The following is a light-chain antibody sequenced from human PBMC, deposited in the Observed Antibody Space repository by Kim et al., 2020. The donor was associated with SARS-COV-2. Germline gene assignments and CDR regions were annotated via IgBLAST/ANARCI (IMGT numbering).Light chain of an antibody. CDR2: AAS. J-gene: IGKJ2*01. Sequence: SASVGDRVTLACRPSQTISHYLNWYQQEPGKAPKLLLYAASNLQSGIPSRFSGSGSGTDFILTINCLQPEDFAAYYGQQSYTSPYTFGQGTKLEI. CDR1: QTISHY. CDR3: QQSYTSPYT. V-gene: IGKV1-39*01.